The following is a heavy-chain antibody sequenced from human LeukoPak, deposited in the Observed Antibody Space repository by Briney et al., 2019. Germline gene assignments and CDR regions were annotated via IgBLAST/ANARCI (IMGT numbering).Heavy chain of an antibody. J-gene: IGHJ4*02. CDR3: ARDLWRNACIAAAGALGY. D-gene: IGHD6-13*01. CDR2: INAGNGNT. CDR1: GYTFTSYA. Sequence: ASVTVSCKASGYTFTSYAMHWVRQAPGQRLEWMGWINAGNGNTKYSQKFQGRVTITRDTSASTAYMELSSLRSEDTAVYYCARDLWRNACIAAAGALGYWGQGTLVTVSS. V-gene: IGHV1-3*01.